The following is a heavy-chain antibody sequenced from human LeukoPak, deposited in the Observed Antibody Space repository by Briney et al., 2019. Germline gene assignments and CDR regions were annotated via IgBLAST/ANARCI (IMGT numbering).Heavy chain of an antibody. J-gene: IGHJ4*02. CDR2: ISAYNGNT. CDR3: ARSVLRFLEWPSFACFDY. D-gene: IGHD3-3*01. V-gene: IGHV1-18*01. CDR1: GYTFTSYG. Sequence: ASVKVSCKASGYTFTSYGIIWVRQAPGQGLEWMGWISAYNGNTNYAQKLQGRVTMTTDTSTSTAYMELRSLRSDDTAVYYCARSVLRFLEWPSFACFDYWGQGTLVTVSS.